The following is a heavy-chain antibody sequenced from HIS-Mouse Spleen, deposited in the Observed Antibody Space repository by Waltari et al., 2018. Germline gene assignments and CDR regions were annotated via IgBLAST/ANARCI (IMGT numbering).Heavy chain of an antibody. CDR3: AREIPYSSSWYDWYFDL. J-gene: IGHJ2*01. CDR2: IYYSGST. D-gene: IGHD6-13*01. CDR1: GGSISSSSYY. Sequence: QLQLQESGPGLVKPSETLSLTCTVSGGSISSSSYYWGWIRQPPGKGLEWIGSIYYSGSTSYNRSLKSRVTISVDTSKNQVSLKLSSVTAADTAVYYCAREIPYSSSWYDWYFDLWGRGTLVTVSS. V-gene: IGHV4-39*07.